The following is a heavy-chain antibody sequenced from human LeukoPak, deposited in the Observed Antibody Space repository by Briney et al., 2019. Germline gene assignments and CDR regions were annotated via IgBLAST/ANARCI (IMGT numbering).Heavy chain of an antibody. CDR2: IYYSGST. CDR3: ARHEGYYHDSSGPNYAFDI. J-gene: IGHJ3*02. V-gene: IGHV4-59*08. CDR1: GGSISNYY. D-gene: IGHD3-22*01. Sequence: SETLSLTCTVSGGSISNYYWDWIRQPPGKRMEWIGYIYYSGSTNYNPSLKSRVTISADTSKNQFSLKLSSVTAADTAIYYCARHEGYYHDSSGPNYAFDIWGRGTMVTVSS.